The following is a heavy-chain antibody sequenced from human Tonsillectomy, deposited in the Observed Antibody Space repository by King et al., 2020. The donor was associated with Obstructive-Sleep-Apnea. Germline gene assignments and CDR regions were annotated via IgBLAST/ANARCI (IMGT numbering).Heavy chain of an antibody. D-gene: IGHD6-19*01. V-gene: IGHV4-39*07. CDR2: LYNSGSI. Sequence: PLQESGPGLVKPSETLSLTCTVSGGSISSISDYWGWIRQPPGKGLEWIGSLYNSGSIHYNPSLKSRVTISVDTSKNQFSLKLDSVTAADTAVYFCVRGLAVAGTAKIYDWGQGTLVSVSS. CDR3: VRGLAVAGTAKIYD. J-gene: IGHJ1*01. CDR1: GGSISSISDY.